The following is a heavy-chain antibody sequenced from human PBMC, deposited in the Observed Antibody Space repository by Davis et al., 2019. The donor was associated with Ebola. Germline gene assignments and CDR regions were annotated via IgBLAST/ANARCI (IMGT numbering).Heavy chain of an antibody. Sequence: PGGSLRLSCAASGFTFSNYWMHWVRQAPGKGLVWLSRINPDGSTTGYADSVKGRFAMSRDNAKNSLYLQMNSLRAEDTAVYYCARALGSYLGTYYFDYWGQGTLVTVSS. CDR2: INPDGSTT. V-gene: IGHV3-74*01. D-gene: IGHD1-26*01. CDR1: GFTFSNYW. J-gene: IGHJ4*02. CDR3: ARALGSYLGTYYFDY.